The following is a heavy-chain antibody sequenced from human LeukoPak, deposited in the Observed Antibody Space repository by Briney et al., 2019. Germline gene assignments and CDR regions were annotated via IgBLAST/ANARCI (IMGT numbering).Heavy chain of an antibody. Sequence: SETLSLTCTVSGGSISSYYWSWIRQPPGKGLEGIGYIYYSGSTNYNPSLKSRVTISVDTSKNQFSLKLSSVTAADTAVYYCARDHRNPVFGAFDIWGQGTMVTVPS. CDR3: ARDHRNPVFGAFDI. J-gene: IGHJ3*02. V-gene: IGHV4-59*01. CDR1: GGSISSYY. CDR2: IYYSGST. D-gene: IGHD3-10*01.